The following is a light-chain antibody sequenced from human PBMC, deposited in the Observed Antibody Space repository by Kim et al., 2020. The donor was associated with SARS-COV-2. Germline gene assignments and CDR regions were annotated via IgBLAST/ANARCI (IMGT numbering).Light chain of an antibody. V-gene: IGKV1-5*03. Sequence: DIQMTQSPPTLSASVGDRVTITCRASQSINCWLAWYQQKPGKAPKLLIYQASTLERGVPPRFSGSGSGTEFTLTISSLQPDDFATYYCQCASAFGQGTKVDIK. J-gene: IGKJ1*01. CDR2: QAS. CDR3: QCASA. CDR1: QSINCW.